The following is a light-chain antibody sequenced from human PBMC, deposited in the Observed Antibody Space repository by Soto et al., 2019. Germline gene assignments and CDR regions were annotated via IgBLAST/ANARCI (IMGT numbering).Light chain of an antibody. CDR2: DVS. J-gene: IGLJ1*01. V-gene: IGLV2-14*01. CDR1: SSDVGYYNY. CDR3: LSYTTSRTYV. Sequence: QSVLTQPASVSGSPGQSITISCTGSSSDVGYYNYVSWYQQHPDKAPKVMIYDVSNRPSGVSNRFSGSKSGNTASLTISGLLAEDEADYYCLSYTTSRTYVFGSGTQLTVL.